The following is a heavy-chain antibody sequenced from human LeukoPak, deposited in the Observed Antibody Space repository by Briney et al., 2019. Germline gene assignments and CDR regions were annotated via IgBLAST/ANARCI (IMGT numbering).Heavy chain of an antibody. J-gene: IGHJ6*02. CDR1: GGTFSSYA. Sequence: SVKVSCKASGGTFSSYAISWVRQAPGQGLEWMGGIIPIFGTANYAQKFQGRVTITADESTSTAYMELSSLRSEDTAVYYCAVLHCSSTSVPYYYYGMDVWGQGTTVTVSS. D-gene: IGHD2-2*01. CDR3: AVLHCSSTSVPYYYYGMDV. V-gene: IGHV1-69*13. CDR2: IIPIFGTA.